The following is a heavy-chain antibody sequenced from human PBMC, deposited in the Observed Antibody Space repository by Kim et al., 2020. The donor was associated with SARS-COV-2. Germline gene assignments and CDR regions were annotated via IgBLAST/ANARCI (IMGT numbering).Heavy chain of an antibody. V-gene: IGHV3-48*03. J-gene: IGHJ6*02. Sequence: GGSLRLSCAASGFTFSSYEMNWVRQAPGKGLEWVSYISSSGSTIYYADSVKGRFTISRDNAKNSLYLQMNSLRAEDTAVYYCARDDGLWLTYYYYYGMDVWGQGTTVTVSS. CDR2: ISSSGSTI. CDR3: ARDDGLWLTYYYYYGMDV. D-gene: IGHD5-18*01. CDR1: GFTFSSYE.